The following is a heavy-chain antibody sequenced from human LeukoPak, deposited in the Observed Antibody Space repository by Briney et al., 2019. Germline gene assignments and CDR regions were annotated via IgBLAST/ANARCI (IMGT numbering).Heavy chain of an antibody. J-gene: IGHJ4*02. CDR2: ISDSGGGT. V-gene: IGHV3-23*01. CDR1: GFTFSNFA. CDR3: AKVGVGWVAFEY. Sequence: PGGSLRLSCAASGFTFSNFAMSWVRQAPGKGLQWVSAISDSGGGTFYADSVKGRFTISRDNSKNTLYLQMNSLTAEDTAVYYCAKVGVGWVAFEYWGQGTLVTVSS. D-gene: IGHD3-16*01.